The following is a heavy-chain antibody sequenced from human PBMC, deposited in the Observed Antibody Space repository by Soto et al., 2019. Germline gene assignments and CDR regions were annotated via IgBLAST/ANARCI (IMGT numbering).Heavy chain of an antibody. V-gene: IGHV5-51*01. CDR1: GYSFASYW. J-gene: IGHJ3*02. D-gene: IGHD3-3*02. CDR2: IYPGDSDT. Sequence: PGESLKISCKGSGYSFASYWIGWVRQMPGKGLEWLGIIYPGDSDTRYSPSFQGQVTISADKSITTAYLQWSSLKASDTAMYYCARALIDTFLAHQAFDIWGQGKMVTVPS. CDR3: ARALIDTFLAHQAFDI.